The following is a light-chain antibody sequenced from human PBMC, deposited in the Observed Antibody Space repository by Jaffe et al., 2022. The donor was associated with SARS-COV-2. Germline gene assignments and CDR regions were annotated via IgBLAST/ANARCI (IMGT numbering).Light chain of an antibody. CDR2: GAS. Sequence: EIVLTQSPGTLSLSPGERATLSCRASQSVSNNYLAWYQQKAGQAPKLLIYGASSTATGIPDRFSGSGSGTDFTLTISRLEPEDFAVYYCQQYGRSLTFGGGTKVEIK. CDR1: QSVSNNY. J-gene: IGKJ4*01. CDR3: QQYGRSLT. V-gene: IGKV3-20*01.